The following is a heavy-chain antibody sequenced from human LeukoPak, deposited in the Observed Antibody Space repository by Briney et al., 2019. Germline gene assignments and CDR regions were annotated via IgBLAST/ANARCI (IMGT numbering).Heavy chain of an antibody. CDR2: IIPIFGTA. CDR1: GGTFSSYA. D-gene: IGHD5-24*01. V-gene: IGHV1-69*13. CDR3: ARAGTVEMTPLDY. J-gene: IGHJ4*02. Sequence: SVKVSCKASGGTFSSYAISWVRQAPGQGLEWMGGIIPIFGTANYAQKFQGRVTITADESTSTAYMELSRLRSDDTAVYYCARAGTVEMTPLDYWGQGTLVTVSS.